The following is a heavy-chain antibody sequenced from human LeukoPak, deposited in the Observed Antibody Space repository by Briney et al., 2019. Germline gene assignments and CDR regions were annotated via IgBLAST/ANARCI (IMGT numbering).Heavy chain of an antibody. D-gene: IGHD3-16*01. CDR1: GGSISSYY. V-gene: IGHV4-59*01. CDR2: IYYSGST. CDR3: ASSLGLPHYYYGMGV. J-gene: IGHJ6*02. Sequence: PSETLSLTCTVSGGSISSYYWSWIRQPPGKGLEWIGYIYYSGSTNYNPSLKSRVTISVDTSKNQFPLKLSSVTAADTAVYYCASSLGLPHYYYGMGVWGQGTTVTVSS.